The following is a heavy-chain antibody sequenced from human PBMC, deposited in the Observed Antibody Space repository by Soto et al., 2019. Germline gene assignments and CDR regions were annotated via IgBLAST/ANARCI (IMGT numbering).Heavy chain of an antibody. CDR1: GFTFSNYY. D-gene: IGHD2-2*01. CDR3: ARGLFTWSDSTTGYAY. CDR2: INGDGGST. Sequence: GGSLRLSCAASGFTFSNYYMHWVRQVPGRGLEYVSTINGDGGSTFYANSLKGRFTISGDNSKNTLYLQMGSLRPEAMDDYYCARGLFTWSDSTTGYAYWGQGTPVTVSS. J-gene: IGHJ4*02. V-gene: IGHV3-64*01.